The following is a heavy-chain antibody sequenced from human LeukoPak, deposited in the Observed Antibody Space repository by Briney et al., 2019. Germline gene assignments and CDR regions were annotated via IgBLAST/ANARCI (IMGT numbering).Heavy chain of an antibody. Sequence: ASVKVSCKASGYIFTSYAMHWVRQAPGQRLEWMGWMNIGNSDTKYSQKFQGRVTITRDTSASTVYMELSSLRSEDTAVYYCARDRQTGTTWSYNWFDPWGQGTLVTVSS. D-gene: IGHD1-1*01. CDR1: GYIFTSYA. V-gene: IGHV1-3*04. J-gene: IGHJ5*02. CDR2: MNIGNSDT. CDR3: ARDRQTGTTWSYNWFDP.